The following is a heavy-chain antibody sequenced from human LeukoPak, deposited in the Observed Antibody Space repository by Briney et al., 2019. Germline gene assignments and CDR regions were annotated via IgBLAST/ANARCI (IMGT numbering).Heavy chain of an antibody. J-gene: IGHJ3*02. CDR2: ISAYNGNT. Sequence: ASVKVSCKASGYTFTSYGISWVRQAPGQGLEWMGWISAYNGNTNYAQKLQGRVTMTTDTSTSTAYMELGSLRSDDTAVYYCARDLPVSRIHYYDSSGYGWDAFDIWGQGTMVTVSS. CDR3: ARDLPVSRIHYYDSSGYGWDAFDI. D-gene: IGHD3-22*01. CDR1: GYTFTSYG. V-gene: IGHV1-18*01.